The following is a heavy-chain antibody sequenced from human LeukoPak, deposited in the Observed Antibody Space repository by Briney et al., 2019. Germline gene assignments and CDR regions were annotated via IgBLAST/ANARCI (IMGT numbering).Heavy chain of an antibody. Sequence: SETLSLTCTVSGGSISSYYWSWIRQPPGKGLEWIGYIYYSGCTNYNPSLKSRVTISVDTSKNQFSLKLSSVTAADTAVYYCARRGRDGYIFDYWGQGTLVTVSS. CDR3: ARRGRDGYIFDY. V-gene: IGHV4-59*08. J-gene: IGHJ4*02. CDR2: IYYSGCT. D-gene: IGHD5-24*01. CDR1: GGSISSYY.